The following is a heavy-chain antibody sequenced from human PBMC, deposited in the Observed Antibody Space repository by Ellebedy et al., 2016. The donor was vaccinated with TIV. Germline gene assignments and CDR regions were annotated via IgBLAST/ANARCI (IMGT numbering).Heavy chain of an antibody. J-gene: IGHJ4*02. CDR1: GFTFSNAW. Sequence: GESLKISXAASGFTFSNAWMSWVRQAPGKGLEWVGRIKSKTDGGTTDYAAPVKGRFTISRDDSKNTLYLQMNSLKTEDTAVYYCTTRIPPFDYWGQGTLVTVSS. CDR3: TTRIPPFDY. CDR2: IKSKTDGGTT. V-gene: IGHV3-15*01.